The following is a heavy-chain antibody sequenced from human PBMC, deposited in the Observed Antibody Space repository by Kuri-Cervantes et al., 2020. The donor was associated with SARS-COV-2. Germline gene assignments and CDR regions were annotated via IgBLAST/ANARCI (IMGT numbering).Heavy chain of an antibody. CDR2: IYYSGST. J-gene: IGHJ6*02. CDR1: GSSISSYY. CDR3: ARGTRFLEWLLFTYYYGMDV. V-gene: IGHV4-59*12. D-gene: IGHD3-3*01. Sequence: SETLSLTCTVSGSSISSYYWSWIRQPPGKGLEWIGYIYYSGSTNYNPSLESRVTISVDTSTNQFSLKLRSVTAADTAVYYCARGTRFLEWLLFTYYYGMDVWCQGTTVTVSS.